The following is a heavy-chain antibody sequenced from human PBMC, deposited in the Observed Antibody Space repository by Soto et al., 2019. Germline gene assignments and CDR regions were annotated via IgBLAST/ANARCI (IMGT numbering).Heavy chain of an antibody. CDR2: ISGSGGST. D-gene: IGHD3-3*01. V-gene: IGHV3-23*01. Sequence: GGSLRLSCAASGFTFSSYAMSWVRQAPGKGLEWVSAISGSGGSTYYADSVKGRFTISRDNSKNTLYLQMNSLRAEDTAVYYCAKDVLRFLEWLEAFDYWGQGTLVTVSS. J-gene: IGHJ4*02. CDR3: AKDVLRFLEWLEAFDY. CDR1: GFTFSSYA.